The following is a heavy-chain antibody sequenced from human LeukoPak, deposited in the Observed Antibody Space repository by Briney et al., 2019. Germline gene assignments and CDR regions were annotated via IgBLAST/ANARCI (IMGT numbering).Heavy chain of an antibody. D-gene: IGHD2/OR15-2a*01. CDR3: ARGSNTFDY. CDR2: FYYSGNI. CDR1: GGSLTSYS. V-gene: IGHV4-59*01. Sequence: SETLSLTCTLSGGSLTSYSWSWIRQPPGKGREWIGYFYYSGNINYNPSLTSRVTISVDTSESQFSLKLSSVAAADTAVYYCARGSNTFDYWGQETLVTVSS. J-gene: IGHJ4*02.